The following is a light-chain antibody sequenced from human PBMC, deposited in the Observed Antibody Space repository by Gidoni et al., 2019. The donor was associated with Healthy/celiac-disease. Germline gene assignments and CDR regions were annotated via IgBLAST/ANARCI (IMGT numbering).Light chain of an antibody. J-gene: IGLJ3*02. CDR1: NTGSKS. Sequence: SDVLTQPPSLSVAPGQTARITCGGNNTGSKSVPWDQQKPGQAPVLVVYDDSDRPPGIPGRFSGSNSGTTATLTISRVEAGDAADYYCQVWDSSSDHWVFGGGTKLTVL. V-gene: IGLV3-21*02. CDR3: QVWDSSSDHWV. CDR2: DDS.